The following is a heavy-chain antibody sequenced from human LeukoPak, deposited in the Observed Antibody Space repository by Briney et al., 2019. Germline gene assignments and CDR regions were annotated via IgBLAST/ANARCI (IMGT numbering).Heavy chain of an antibody. V-gene: IGHV1-69*13. J-gene: IGHJ4*02. Sequence: GASVTVSCTASGGTFSSYAISWVRQAPGQGLEWMGGIIPIFGTANYAQKFQGRVTITADESTSTAYMELSSLRSEDTAVYSWGRNRYSGIFDYWGQGTLVTVSP. CDR1: GGTFSSYA. D-gene: IGHD3-16*02. CDR3: GRNRYSGIFDY. CDR2: IIPIFGTA.